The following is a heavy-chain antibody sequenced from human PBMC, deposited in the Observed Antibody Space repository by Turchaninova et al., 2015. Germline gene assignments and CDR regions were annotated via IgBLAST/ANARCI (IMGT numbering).Heavy chain of an antibody. CDR1: GGSISRGGYS. Sequence: QLQLQESGSGLVKPSQTLSLTCAVSGGSISRGGYSWSWIRQPPGKGLEWLGYMYQSGGTHYNPYLKSRVTISVDRSKNQFSLEVSSVTAADTAIYYCARKTTDDDSFDIWGQGTMVTVSS. D-gene: IGHD4-17*01. CDR3: ARKTTDDDSFDI. CDR2: MYQSGGT. J-gene: IGHJ3*02. V-gene: IGHV4-30-2*01.